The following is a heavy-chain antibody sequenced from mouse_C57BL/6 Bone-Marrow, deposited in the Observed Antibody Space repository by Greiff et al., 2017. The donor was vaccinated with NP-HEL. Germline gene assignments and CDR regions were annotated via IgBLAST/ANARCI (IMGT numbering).Heavy chain of an antibody. V-gene: IGHV1-50*01. CDR2: IDPSDSYT. CDR3: ARNDYDRYFDV. D-gene: IGHD2-4*01. Sequence: PGQGLEWIGEIDPSDSYTNYNQKFKGKATLTVDTSSSTAYMQLSSLTSEDSAVYYCARNDYDRYFDVWGTGTTVTVSS. J-gene: IGHJ1*03.